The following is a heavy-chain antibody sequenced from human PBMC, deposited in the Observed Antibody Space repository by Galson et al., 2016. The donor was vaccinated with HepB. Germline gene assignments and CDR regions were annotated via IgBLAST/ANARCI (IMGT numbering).Heavy chain of an antibody. V-gene: IGHV3-21*01. J-gene: IGHJ4*02. CDR3: PKDSNLDD. Sequence: SLRLSCAASGFTFSHYTMNWVRQPPGKGLEWVSSISISSNFIHYADSVKSRFTISRDNPKNSLFLQMSSLRAEDPAIYYCPKDSNLDDGGQGILVTV. CDR1: GFTFSHYT. CDR2: ISISSNFI.